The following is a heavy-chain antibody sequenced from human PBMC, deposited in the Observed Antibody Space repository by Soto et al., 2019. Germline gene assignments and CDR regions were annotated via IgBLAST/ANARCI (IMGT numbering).Heavy chain of an antibody. CDR1: GGTFSSYA. J-gene: IGHJ6*02. CDR2: IITIFGTA. V-gene: IGHV1-69*13. D-gene: IGHD6-13*01. Sequence: SVNVSCKASGGTFSSYAISWVRQAPGQGLEWMGGIITIFGTANYAQKFQGRVTITADESKSTDYMELRSLRSEDTAVYYCARDLNAREYSSSWPRMDVWGQGTTVTVSS. CDR3: ARDLNAREYSSSWPRMDV.